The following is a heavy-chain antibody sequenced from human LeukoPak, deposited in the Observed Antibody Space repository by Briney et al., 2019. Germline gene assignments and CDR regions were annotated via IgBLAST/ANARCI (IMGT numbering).Heavy chain of an antibody. V-gene: IGHV3-74*01. J-gene: IGHJ4*02. CDR3: ARDGRGPDY. Sequence: PGGSLRLSCAASGFTLSSHGMHWVRQAPGKGLVCVSRIESDGSTAYADSVKGRFIISRDNAKNTLYLQMNSLRAEDTAVYYCARDGRGPDYWGQGTLVTVSS. D-gene: IGHD3/OR15-3a*01. CDR2: IESDGST. CDR1: GFTLSSHG.